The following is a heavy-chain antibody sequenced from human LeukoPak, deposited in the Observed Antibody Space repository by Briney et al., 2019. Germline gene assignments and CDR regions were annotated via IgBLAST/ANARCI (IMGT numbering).Heavy chain of an antibody. V-gene: IGHV4-34*01. CDR1: GGSFSGYY. CDR3: ASRSSIWSGYQDTLYYFDS. CDR2: INHSGST. J-gene: IGHJ4*02. D-gene: IGHD3-3*01. Sequence: SETLSLTCAVYGGSFSGYYWSWIRQPPGKGLEWIGDINHSGSTNYNPSLKSRVTISVNTSKNQFSLKLSFVTAADTAVYYCASRSSIWSGYQDTLYYFDSWGQGTLVTVSS.